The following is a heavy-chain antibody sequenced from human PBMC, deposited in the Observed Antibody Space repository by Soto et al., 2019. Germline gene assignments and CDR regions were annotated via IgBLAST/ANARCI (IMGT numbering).Heavy chain of an antibody. CDR3: ARRSRTYLNEIIYDP. J-gene: IGHJ5*02. CDR1: RYPFTSSD. D-gene: IGHD2-2*01. Sequence: GASVKVSCRASRYPFTSSDILWVRQSPGQGHEWMGWIKSDSGDTHYAQNFQGRVTTTRDTSISTAYMELNNLLSADTAVYYCARRSRTYLNEIIYDPWGQGTLVTV. CDR2: IKSDSGDT. V-gene: IGHV1-2*02.